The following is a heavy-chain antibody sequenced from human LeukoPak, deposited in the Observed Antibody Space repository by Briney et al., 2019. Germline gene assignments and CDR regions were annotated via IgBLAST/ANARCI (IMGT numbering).Heavy chain of an antibody. CDR1: GFTFSSYA. J-gene: IGHJ5*02. CDR2: INTDGRTA. Sequence: QSGGSLRLSCAASGFTFSSYAMSWVRRAPGKGLMWVSGINTDGRTAVYADSVKGRFTISRDNAKNTLYLQLNSLRTEDTAVYYCVVDFQYNCPWGRGTLVTVSS. CDR3: VVDFQYNCP. D-gene: IGHD1-14*01. V-gene: IGHV3-74*01.